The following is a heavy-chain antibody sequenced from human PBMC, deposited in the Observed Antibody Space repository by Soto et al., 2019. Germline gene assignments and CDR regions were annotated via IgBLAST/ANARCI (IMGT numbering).Heavy chain of an antibody. J-gene: IGHJ4*02. CDR2: IHHSGRT. V-gene: IGHV4-34*01. CDR3: ARGLTTVTTFDY. CDR1: GGSFSGDY. D-gene: IGHD4-17*01. Sequence: SETLSLTCTVYGGSFSGDYWSWIRQPPGKGLEWIGEIHHSGRTNYNPSLKSRVTISADTSKNQLSLKLSSVTAADTAVYYCARGLTTVTTFDYWGQGTLVTVSS.